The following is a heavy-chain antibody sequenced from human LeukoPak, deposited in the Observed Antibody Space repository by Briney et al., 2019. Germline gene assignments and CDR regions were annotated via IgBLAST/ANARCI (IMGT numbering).Heavy chain of an antibody. CDR1: GFTVSSNS. J-gene: IGHJ2*01. Sequence: GGSLRLSCTVSGFTVSSNSMSWVRQAPGKGLEWVSLISSSSRFIYYGDSVKGRFTISRDNAKKSLYLQMNSLRAEDTAVYYCARAVYCSGGGCFWYFDLWGRGTLVTVSS. CDR3: ARAVYCSGGGCFWYFDL. CDR2: ISSSSRFI. D-gene: IGHD2-15*01. V-gene: IGHV3-21*01.